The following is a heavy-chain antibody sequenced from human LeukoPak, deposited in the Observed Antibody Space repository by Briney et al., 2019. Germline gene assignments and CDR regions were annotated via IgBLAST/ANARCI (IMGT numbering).Heavy chain of an antibody. Sequence: PSETLSLTCTLSGGSISSGGYYWSWIRQHPGKSLEWIGYIYYSGSTYYNPSLKSRVTISVDTSKNQFSLKLSSVTAADTAVYYCAAAYVWGSYRTGDYWGQGTLVTVSS. V-gene: IGHV4-31*03. CDR1: GGSISSGGYY. D-gene: IGHD3-16*02. CDR3: AAAYVWGSYRTGDY. J-gene: IGHJ4*02. CDR2: IYYSGST.